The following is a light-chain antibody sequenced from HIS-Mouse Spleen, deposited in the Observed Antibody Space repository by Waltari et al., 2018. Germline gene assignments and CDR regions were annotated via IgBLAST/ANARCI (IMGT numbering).Light chain of an antibody. CDR2: EVR. J-gene: IGLJ3*02. CDR3: SSYTSSSTRV. V-gene: IGLV2-14*01. Sequence: QSALTQPASVSGSPGQSITISCTGTSSDVGGYNYVSWYQQHPGKAPKPRLYEVRKRPSGVSNRFSGSKSGNTASLTISGLQAEDEADYYCSSYTSSSTRVFGGGTKLTVL. CDR1: SSDVGGYNY.